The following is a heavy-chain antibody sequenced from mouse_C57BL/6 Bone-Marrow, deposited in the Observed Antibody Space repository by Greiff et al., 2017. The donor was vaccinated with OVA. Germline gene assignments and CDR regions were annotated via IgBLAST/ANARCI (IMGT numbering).Heavy chain of an antibody. CDR1: GYTFTDYN. CDR3: ARKAGNYGFDV. CDR2: INPNNGGT. Sequence: VQLQQSGPELVKPGASVKIPCKASGYTFTDYNMDWVKQSHGKSLEWIGDINPNNGGTIYNQKFKGKATLTVDKSSSTAYMELRSLTSEDTAVYYCARKAGNYGFDVWGTGTTVTVSS. J-gene: IGHJ1*03. D-gene: IGHD2-1*01. V-gene: IGHV1-18*01.